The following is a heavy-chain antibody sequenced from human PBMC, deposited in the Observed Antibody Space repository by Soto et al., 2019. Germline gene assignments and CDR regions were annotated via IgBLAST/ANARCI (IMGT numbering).Heavy chain of an antibody. CDR2: LYHSGST. CDR3: ARTYGSGNWFDP. J-gene: IGHJ5*02. V-gene: IGHV4-59*01. Sequence: SETLSLTCTVSGGSISSYYWSWIRQPPGKGLEWIGYLYHSGSTNYNPSLRSRVSISVDTSKNQFSLTLSSVTAADTAVYYCARTYGSGNWFDPWGQGTLVTVSS. CDR1: GGSISSYY. D-gene: IGHD3-10*01.